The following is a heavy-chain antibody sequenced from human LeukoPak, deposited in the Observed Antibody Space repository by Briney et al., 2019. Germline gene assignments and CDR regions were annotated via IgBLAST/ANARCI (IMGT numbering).Heavy chain of an antibody. Sequence: ASVKVSCKASGYTFTGYYMHWVRQAPGQGLEWMGWINPNSGGTNYAQKFQGRVTMTRDTSISTAYMELSRLRSDDTAVYYCARAFSPYYGSDEYYFDYWGQGTLVTVSS. V-gene: IGHV1-2*02. D-gene: IGHD3-10*01. CDR1: GYTFTGYY. J-gene: IGHJ4*02. CDR3: ARAFSPYYGSDEYYFDY. CDR2: INPNSGGT.